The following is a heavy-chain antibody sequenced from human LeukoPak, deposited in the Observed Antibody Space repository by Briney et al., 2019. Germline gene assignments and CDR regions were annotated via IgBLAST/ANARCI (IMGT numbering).Heavy chain of an antibody. J-gene: IGHJ4*02. D-gene: IGHD5-12*01. V-gene: IGHV3-66*01. CDR3: AKDRGYSHGFEY. CDR2: IYSGGTT. CDR1: GFTVSGNY. Sequence: PGGSLRLSCAASGFTVSGNYMNWVRQAPGKGLEWVSVIYSGGTTYYADSVKGRFTISRDNSKNTLYLQMNSLRAEDTAVYYCAKDRGYSHGFEYWGQGTLVTVSS.